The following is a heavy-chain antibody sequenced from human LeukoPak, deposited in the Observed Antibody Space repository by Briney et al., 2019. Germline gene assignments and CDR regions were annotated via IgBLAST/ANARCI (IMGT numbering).Heavy chain of an antibody. CDR1: GFTFSSYA. CDR3: AKGQGTQYSSSSRWFDP. V-gene: IGHV3-9*03. J-gene: IGHJ5*02. Sequence: GGSLRLSCAASGFTFSSYAMSWVRQAPGKGLEWVSGISWNSGSIGYADSVKGRFTISRDNAKNSLYLQMNSLRAEDMALYYCAKGQGTQYSSSSRWFDPWGQGTLVTVSS. CDR2: ISWNSGSI. D-gene: IGHD6-6*01.